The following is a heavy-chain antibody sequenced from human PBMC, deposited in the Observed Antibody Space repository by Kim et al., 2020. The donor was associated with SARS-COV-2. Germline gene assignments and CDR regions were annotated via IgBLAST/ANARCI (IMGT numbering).Heavy chain of an antibody. CDR2: IWYDGSNK. Sequence: GGSLRLSCAASGFTFSSYGMHWVRQAPGKGLEWVAVIWYDGSNKYYADSVKGRFTISRDNSKNTLYLQMNSLRAEDTAVYYCARDFYRYSGSVYYGMDVWGQGTTVTVSS. CDR1: GFTFSSYG. V-gene: IGHV3-33*01. D-gene: IGHD1-26*01. J-gene: IGHJ6*02. CDR3: ARDFYRYSGSVYYGMDV.